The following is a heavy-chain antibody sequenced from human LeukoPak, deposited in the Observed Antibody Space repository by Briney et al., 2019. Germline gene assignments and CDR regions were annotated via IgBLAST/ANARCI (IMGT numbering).Heavy chain of an antibody. V-gene: IGHV3-30*04. CDR3: AKAGSGGWNAGSPFDP. J-gene: IGHJ5*02. CDR2: ISYDGDNE. CDR1: GFSFSSFA. Sequence: GGSLRLSCAASGFSFSSFAMHWVRQAPGKGLEWVAVISYDGDNEFYADSVKGRFTISRDSSKNTLYLQMNSLRAEDTAVYYCAKAGSGGWNAGSPFDPWGQGTLVTVSS. D-gene: IGHD6-19*01.